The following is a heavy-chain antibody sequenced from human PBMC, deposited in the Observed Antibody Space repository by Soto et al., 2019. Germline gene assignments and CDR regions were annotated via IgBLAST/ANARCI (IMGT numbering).Heavy chain of an antibody. J-gene: IGHJ3*02. Sequence: GASVKVSCKASGGTFSSYAISWVRQAPGQGLEWMGGIIPIFGTANYAQKFQGRVTITADESTSTAYMELSSLRSEDTAVYYCARAGPFTNTALRLRDAFYIWAQGTTVTVSS. V-gene: IGHV1-69*13. D-gene: IGHD5-12*01. CDR3: ARAGPFTNTALRLRDAFYI. CDR2: IIPIFGTA. CDR1: GGTFSSYA.